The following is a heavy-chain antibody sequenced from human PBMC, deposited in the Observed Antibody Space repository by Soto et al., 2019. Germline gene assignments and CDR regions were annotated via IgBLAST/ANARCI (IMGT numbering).Heavy chain of an antibody. J-gene: IGHJ6*02. CDR2: IIPIFGTA. D-gene: IGHD3-22*01. CDR1: GGSYSSDA. Sequence: LVKVSCKASGGSYSSDASSWGRKNPGQGLEWMGGIIPIFGTANYAQKFQGRVTITADESTSTAYMELSSLRSEDTAVYYCARDPDYYDSSGYAWGQGTTVTVSS. CDR3: ARDPDYYDSSGYA. V-gene: IGHV1-69*13.